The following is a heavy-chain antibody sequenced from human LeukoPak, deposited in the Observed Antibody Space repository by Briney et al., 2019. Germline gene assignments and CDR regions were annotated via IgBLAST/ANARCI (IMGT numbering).Heavy chain of an antibody. Sequence: ASVKVSCKTSGYTFTSYDISWVRQAPGQGLEWMGWISGYNGNTNYAQKLQGRVTMTTDTSTSTAYMELRSLRSDDTAVYYCARFDHLSGWNYFDYWGQGTLVTVSS. D-gene: IGHD6-19*01. CDR3: ARFDHLSGWNYFDY. CDR2: ISGYNGNT. CDR1: GYTFTSYD. V-gene: IGHV1-18*01. J-gene: IGHJ4*02.